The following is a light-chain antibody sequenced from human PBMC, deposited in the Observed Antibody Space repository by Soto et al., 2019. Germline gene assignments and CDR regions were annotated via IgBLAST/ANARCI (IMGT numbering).Light chain of an antibody. V-gene: IGLV2-8*01. CDR3: SAYAGSNTPYV. CDR2: EVS. Sequence: QSVLTQPPSASGSPGQSVTISCTGTSSDVGGYNYVSWYQQHPGKAPKLMIYEVSKRPSGVPDRFSGSKSGNTASLTVSGLQAEAEADYYCSAYAGSNTPYVFGTGTKLTVL. CDR1: SSDVGGYNY. J-gene: IGLJ1*01.